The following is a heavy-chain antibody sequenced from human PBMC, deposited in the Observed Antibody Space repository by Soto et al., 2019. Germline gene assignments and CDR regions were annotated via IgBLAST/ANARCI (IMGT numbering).Heavy chain of an antibody. Sequence: QVQLVQSGAEVKKPGASVKVSCKASGYTFSSYGINWVRQAPGQGLEWMGGIRDYNGNTIYAQKLQGRVTLTTDTPTNTAYMELRSLRSDDTYVYYCAKSEATVSGAFGGWGQGTLVTVSS. D-gene: IGHD4-17*01. V-gene: IGHV1-18*01. J-gene: IGHJ4*02. CDR1: GYTFSSYG. CDR3: AKSEATVSGAFGG. CDR2: IRDYNGNT.